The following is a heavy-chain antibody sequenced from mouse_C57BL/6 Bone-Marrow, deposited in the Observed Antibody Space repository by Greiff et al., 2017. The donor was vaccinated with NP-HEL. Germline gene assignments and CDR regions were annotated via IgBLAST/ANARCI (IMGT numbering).Heavy chain of an antibody. V-gene: IGHV5-4*03. CDR1: GFTFSSYA. J-gene: IGHJ2*01. CDR2: ISDGGSYT. Sequence: EVKLVESGGGLVKPGGSLKLSCAASGFTFSSYAMSWVRQTPEKRLEWVATISDGGSYTYYPENVKGRFTISRDNAKNNLYLQMSHLKSEDTAMYYCGLRRWYYFDYWGQGTTLTVSS. CDR3: GLRRWYYFDY.